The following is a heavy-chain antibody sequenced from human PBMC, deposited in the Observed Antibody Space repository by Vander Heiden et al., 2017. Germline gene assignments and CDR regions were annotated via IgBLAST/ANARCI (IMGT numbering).Heavy chain of an antibody. J-gene: IGHJ4*02. CDR2: IKSKPDGGTT. Sequence: EVQLVESGGGLVKPGGSLRLSCAASGFTFTNAWMIWVRQAPGKGLEWVGRIKSKPDGGTTDYPASVKGRFTISRDDSKDTLYLEMNGLKTEDTAVYYCSTAPYGSGSYFWYWGQGTLVTVSS. D-gene: IGHD3-10*01. CDR3: STAPYGSGSYFWY. V-gene: IGHV3-15*01. CDR1: GFTFTNAW.